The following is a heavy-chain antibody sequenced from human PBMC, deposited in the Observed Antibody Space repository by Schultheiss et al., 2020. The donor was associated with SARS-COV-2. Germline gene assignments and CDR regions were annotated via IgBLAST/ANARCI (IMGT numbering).Heavy chain of an antibody. CDR2: IFSNDEK. Sequence: SGPTLVKPTETLTLTCTVSGFSLSNARMGVSWIRQPPGKALEWLAHIFSNDEKSYSTSLKSRLTISKDTSKSQVVLTMTNMDPVDTATYYCARILYYYDSSGYYYGYYFDYWGQGTLVTVSS. CDR1: GFSLSNARMG. D-gene: IGHD3-22*01. V-gene: IGHV2-26*01. CDR3: ARILYYYDSSGYYYGYYFDY. J-gene: IGHJ4*02.